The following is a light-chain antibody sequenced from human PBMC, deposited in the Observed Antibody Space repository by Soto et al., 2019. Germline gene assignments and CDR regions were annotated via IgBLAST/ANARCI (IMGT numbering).Light chain of an antibody. Sequence: EIVLTQSPDTLSLSPGETATLSCRASQNVDSTYLAWYQQKPGLPPTLLIYATSTRAAGIPDRFSGSGSGTDFTLTIDRLELEDFAVYYCQQYDFSPPLYTFGQGTKLEI. CDR1: QNVDSTY. CDR2: ATS. J-gene: IGKJ2*01. CDR3: QQYDFSPPLYT. V-gene: IGKV3-20*01.